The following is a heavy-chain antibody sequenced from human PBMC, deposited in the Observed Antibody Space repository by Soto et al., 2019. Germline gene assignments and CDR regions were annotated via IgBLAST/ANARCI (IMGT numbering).Heavy chain of an antibody. CDR2: IIPIFGTE. J-gene: IGHJ6*02. CDR1: GGTFSSYA. Sequence: QVQLVQSGAEVKKPGSSVKVSCKASGGTFSSYAISWVRQAPGQGLEWMGGIIPIFGTENYAQKFQGRVKITSYESTSPAYMELSSLRSEDTAVYYCARIPPRNWNDALSDARSYYDGMDVWCQGTTVTVSS. CDR3: ARIPPRNWNDALSDARSYYDGMDV. D-gene: IGHD1-20*01. V-gene: IGHV1-69*01.